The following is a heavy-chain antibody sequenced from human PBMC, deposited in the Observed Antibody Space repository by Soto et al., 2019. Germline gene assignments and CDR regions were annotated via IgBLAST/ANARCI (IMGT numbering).Heavy chain of an antibody. CDR3: TRGAIGSSSGDY. J-gene: IGHJ4*02. Sequence: EGQLVESEGGLVQPGGSLRLSCTASGFTFSNYWMHWVRQAPGKGLVWVSRIDNGGSDANYAGFVEGRFTISRDNAKNTLFLQMSSLRVEDTAVYFCTRGAIGSSSGDYWGPGTLVTVSS. V-gene: IGHV3-74*01. D-gene: IGHD6-6*01. CDR2: IDNGGSDA. CDR1: GFTFSNYW.